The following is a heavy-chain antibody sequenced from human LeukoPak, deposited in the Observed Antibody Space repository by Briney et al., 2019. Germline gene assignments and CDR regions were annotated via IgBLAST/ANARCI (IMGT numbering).Heavy chain of an antibody. V-gene: IGHV4-59*12. J-gene: IGHJ6*02. CDR1: GGSINSYY. CDR3: ARLCTNGVCYLYYYGMDV. Sequence: SETLSLTCTVSGGSINSYYWSWIRQPPGKGLEWIGYIFYSGSTNYNPSLKSRVTISVDTSKNQFSLKLSSVTAADTAAYYCARLCTNGVCYLYYYGMDVWGQGTTVTVSS. CDR2: IFYSGST. D-gene: IGHD2-8*01.